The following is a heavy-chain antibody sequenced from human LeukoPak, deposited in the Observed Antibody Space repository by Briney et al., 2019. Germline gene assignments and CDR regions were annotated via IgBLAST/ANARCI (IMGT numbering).Heavy chain of an antibody. D-gene: IGHD1-26*01. CDR1: GFTLSSYA. V-gene: IGHV3-7*01. CDR2: IKQDGSEK. J-gene: IGHJ3*02. CDR3: ARAGGTYYGIAFDI. Sequence: GGSLRLSCAASGFTLSSYAMSWVRQAPGKGLEWVANIKQDGSEKYYVDSVKGRFTISRDNAKNSLYLQMNSLRAEDTAAYYCARAGGTYYGIAFDIWGQGTMVTVSS.